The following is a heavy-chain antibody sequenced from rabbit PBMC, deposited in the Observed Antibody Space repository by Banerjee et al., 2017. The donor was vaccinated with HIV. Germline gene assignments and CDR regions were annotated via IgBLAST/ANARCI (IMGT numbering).Heavy chain of an antibody. V-gene: IGHV1S40*01. CDR3: VRGGYDENYFNL. CDR1: GLDFSSSVY. CDR2: IYTRSGST. Sequence: QSLEESGGDLVKPGASLTLTCKASGLDFSSSVYMCWVRQAPGKGLEWIACIYTRSGSTYYASWAKGRFTISKTSSTTVTLQMTSLTAADTATYFCVRGGYDENYFNLWGPGTLVTVS. J-gene: IGHJ4*01. D-gene: IGHD2-1*01.